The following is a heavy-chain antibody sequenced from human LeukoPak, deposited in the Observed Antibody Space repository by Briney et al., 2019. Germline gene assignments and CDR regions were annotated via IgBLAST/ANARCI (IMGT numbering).Heavy chain of an antibody. J-gene: IGHJ3*02. CDR3: ARVQYDTSGYHGDLDI. Sequence: GGSLRLSCAASGFFFDEYAMNWVRQAPGKGPEWVSGINWNGVNTGYADSVKGRFTISRDNAKNSLHLQMSSLRAEDTALYYCARVQYDTSGYHGDLDIWGRGTMVTVSS. CDR1: GFFFDEYA. D-gene: IGHD3-22*01. V-gene: IGHV3-20*04. CDR2: INWNGVNT.